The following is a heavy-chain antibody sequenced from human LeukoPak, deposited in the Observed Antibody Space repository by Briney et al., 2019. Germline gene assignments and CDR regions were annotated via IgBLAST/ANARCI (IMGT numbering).Heavy chain of an antibody. J-gene: IGHJ6*04. CDR1: GYSISSGYY. CDR2: IYHSGST. V-gene: IGHV4-38-2*02. D-gene: IGHD3-10*01. Sequence: PSETLSLTCAVSGYSISSGYYWGWIRPPPGKGLEWIGSIYHSGSTYYNPSPKSRVTISVDTSKNQFSLKLSSVTAADTAVYYCARENRGSYYYYYGMDVWGKGTTVTVSS. CDR3: ARENRGSYYYYYGMDV.